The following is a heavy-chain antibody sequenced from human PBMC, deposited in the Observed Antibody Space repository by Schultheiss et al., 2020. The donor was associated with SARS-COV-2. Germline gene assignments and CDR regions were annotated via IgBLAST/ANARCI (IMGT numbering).Heavy chain of an antibody. J-gene: IGHJ6*02. Sequence: GGSLRLSCAASGFTFSSYGMHWVRQAPGKGLEWVAVIWYDGSNKYYADSVKGRFTISRDNSKNTLYLQMNSLRAEDTAVYYCARDLLVFAWFGEKGMDVWGQGTTVTVSS. CDR3: ARDLLVFAWFGEKGMDV. V-gene: IGHV3-33*01. D-gene: IGHD3-10*01. CDR2: IWYDGSNK. CDR1: GFTFSSYG.